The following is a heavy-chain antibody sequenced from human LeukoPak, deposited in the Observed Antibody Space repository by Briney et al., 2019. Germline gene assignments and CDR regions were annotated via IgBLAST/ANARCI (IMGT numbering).Heavy chain of an antibody. CDR2: ISSSSSYI. D-gene: IGHD6-19*01. Sequence: GGSLRLSCAASGFTFSSYSMNWVRQAPGKGLEWVSSISSSSSYIYYADSVKGRFTISRDNAKNSLYLQMNSLRAEDTAVYYCARDYPLVAVAVYYFDYWGQGTLVTVSS. J-gene: IGHJ4*02. CDR3: ARDYPLVAVAVYYFDY. CDR1: GFTFSSYS. V-gene: IGHV3-21*01.